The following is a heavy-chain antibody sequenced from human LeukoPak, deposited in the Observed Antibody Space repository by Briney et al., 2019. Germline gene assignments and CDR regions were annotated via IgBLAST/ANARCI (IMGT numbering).Heavy chain of an antibody. J-gene: IGHJ4*02. CDR1: GDSISSNY. CDR3: ARHAAYGDQFDY. V-gene: IGHV4-59*08. D-gene: IGHD4-17*01. CDR2: IYYSGST. Sequence: PSETLSLTCTVSGDSISSNYWSWIRQPPGRGLEWIGYIYYSGSTNNNPSLKSRVTISVDTSKNQFSLKLSSVTAADTAVYYCARHAAYGDQFDYWGQGTLVTVSS.